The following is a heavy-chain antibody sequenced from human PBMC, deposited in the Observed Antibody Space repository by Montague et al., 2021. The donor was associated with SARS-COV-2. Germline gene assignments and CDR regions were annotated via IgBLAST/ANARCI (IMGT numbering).Heavy chain of an antibody. D-gene: IGHD5-12*01. Sequence: SETLSLTCAVYGGSFSGYYWSWIRQPPGKGLEWIGEIHHSGSTNYNPSLKSRVTISVDTSKNQFPLKLSAVTAAATAVYYCVYRDYYYYYGMDVWGQGTTVTVSS. CDR1: GGSFSGYY. CDR3: VYRDYYYYYGMDV. CDR2: IHHSGST. J-gene: IGHJ6*02. V-gene: IGHV4-34*01.